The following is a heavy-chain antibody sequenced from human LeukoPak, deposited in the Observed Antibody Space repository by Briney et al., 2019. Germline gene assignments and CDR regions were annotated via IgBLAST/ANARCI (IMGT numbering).Heavy chain of an antibody. J-gene: IGHJ3*02. CDR2: AYYRSKWIN. CDR1: GDSVSVKSDV. Sequence: SQTLSLTCAISGDSVSVKSDVWNWIRQSPSRGLEWLGRAYYRSKWINDYATSVKSRIIISPDTSKNQFSLHLNSVTPEDTAVYYCARDADWAYDAFDIWGQGTMVTVSS. CDR3: ARDADWAYDAFDI. D-gene: IGHD3-9*01. V-gene: IGHV6-1*01.